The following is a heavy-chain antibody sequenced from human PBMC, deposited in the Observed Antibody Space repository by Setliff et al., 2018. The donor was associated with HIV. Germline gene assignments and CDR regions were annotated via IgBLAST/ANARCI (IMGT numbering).Heavy chain of an antibody. Sequence: PSETLSLTCAVYGGSFSGYYWSWSRQPPGKGLEWIGEINHSGSTNYNPSLESRVSISVDTSKKQFSLELNSVTAADTAVYYCARGHTKNYYGGDFFDFWGQGSLVTVSS. CDR3: ARGHTKNYYGGDFFDF. J-gene: IGHJ4*02. CDR2: INHSGST. CDR1: GGSFSGYY. V-gene: IGHV4-34*01. D-gene: IGHD1-26*01.